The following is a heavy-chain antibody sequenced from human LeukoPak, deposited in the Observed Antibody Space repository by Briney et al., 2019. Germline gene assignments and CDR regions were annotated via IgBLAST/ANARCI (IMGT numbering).Heavy chain of an antibody. V-gene: IGHV3-53*01. D-gene: IGHD2-15*01. CDR3: TSRLLNYEFGMDL. CDR1: GFAVSSHY. CDR2: IYSGGST. Sequence: GGSLRLSCEASGFAVSSHYMSWVRQAPGKGLEWVSIIYSGGSTYYADYVRGRFTISRDNSKNTLYLQMNYLRAEDTAVYYCTSRLLNYEFGMDLWGKGTTVTGSS. J-gene: IGHJ6*04.